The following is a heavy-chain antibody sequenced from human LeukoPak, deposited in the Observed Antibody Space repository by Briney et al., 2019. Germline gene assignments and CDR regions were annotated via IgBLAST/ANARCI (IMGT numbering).Heavy chain of an antibody. J-gene: IGHJ6*02. V-gene: IGHV3-23*01. CDR1: GFTFSSYA. CDR3: ARDSFYYVRAF. CDR2: ISGSGGST. Sequence: GESLRLSCAASGFTFSSYAMSWVRQAPGKGPEWVSAISGSGGSTYYADSVKGRFTISRDNSKNTLYLQMNSLRAEDTAVYYCARDSFYYVRAFWGQGTTVTVPS.